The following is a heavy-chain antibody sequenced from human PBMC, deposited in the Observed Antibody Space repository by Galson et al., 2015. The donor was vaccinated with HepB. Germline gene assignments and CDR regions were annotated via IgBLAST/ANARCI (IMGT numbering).Heavy chain of an antibody. CDR1: GYTFTNYW. J-gene: IGHJ3*02. D-gene: IGHD3-16*01. V-gene: IGHV5-51*03. CDR3: ARGGGWVGPKGGAFDI. Sequence: QSGAEVKKPGESLKISCKAFGYTFTNYWIGWVRQMPGKGLEWMAIIYPGDSDTRYRPSFEGQVTISADKSITTAYLQWRSLKASDAAMYFCARGGGWVGPKGGAFDIWGQGTMVTVSS. CDR2: IYPGDSDT.